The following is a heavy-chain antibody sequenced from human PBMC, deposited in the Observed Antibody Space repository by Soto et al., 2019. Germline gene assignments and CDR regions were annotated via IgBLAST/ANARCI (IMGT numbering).Heavy chain of an antibody. V-gene: IGHV3-23*01. D-gene: IGHD6-19*01. CDR1: GFTFSSYA. CDR3: AKDSSGWYDSFDY. Sequence: EVQLLESGGGLVQPGGSLRLSCAASGFTFSSYAMSWVRQAPGKGLEWVSAISGSGGSTYYADSVKGRFTISRDNSKNTLYMQMNSLRAEDTAVYYCAKDSSGWYDSFDYWGQGTLVTVSS. CDR2: ISGSGGST. J-gene: IGHJ4*02.